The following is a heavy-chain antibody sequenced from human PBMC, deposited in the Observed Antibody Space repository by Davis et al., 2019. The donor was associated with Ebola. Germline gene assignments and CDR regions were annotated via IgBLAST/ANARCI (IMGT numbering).Heavy chain of an antibody. CDR3: ARARSGWDEIDAFDI. Sequence: MPSETLSLTCTVSGGSISSGGYYWSWIRQHPGKGLEWIGYIYYSGSTYYNPSLKSRVTISVDTSKNQFSLKLSSVTAADTAVYYCARARSGWDEIDAFDIWGQGTMVTVSS. CDR1: GGSISSGGYY. D-gene: IGHD6-19*01. J-gene: IGHJ3*02. V-gene: IGHV4-31*03. CDR2: IYYSGST.